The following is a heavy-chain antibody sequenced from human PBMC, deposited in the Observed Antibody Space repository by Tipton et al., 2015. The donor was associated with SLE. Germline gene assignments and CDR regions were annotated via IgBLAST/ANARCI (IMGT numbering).Heavy chain of an antibody. CDR3: ATELRYFDWLSRGDYYYYLDI. D-gene: IGHD3-9*01. CDR1: GDSTSLYF. J-gene: IGHJ6*03. Sequence: TLSLTCSVSGDSTSLYFWTWIRQPPGKGLEWIGYIYYSGRTNYNPSLRSRVTISMDKSKNQFSLNLNSVTAADTAVYYCATELRYFDWLSRGDYYYYLDIWGKGTTVTVS. CDR2: IYYSGRT. V-gene: IGHV4-59*08.